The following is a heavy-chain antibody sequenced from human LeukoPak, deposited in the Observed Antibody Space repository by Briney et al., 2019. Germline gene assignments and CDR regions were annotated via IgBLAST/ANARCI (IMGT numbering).Heavy chain of an antibody. D-gene: IGHD2-21*01. CDR3: ARDHIVVVPKTPFNWFDP. V-gene: IGHV4-34*11. CDR1: GESFSGYY. Sequence: PSETLSLTCAVYGESFSGYYWSWIRQPPGKGLEWIGYIYQNGRTNYNPSLKSRVTISVDTSKNHFSLNLTSVTAADTAVYYCARDHIVVVPKTPFNWFDPWGQGTLVTVSS. J-gene: IGHJ5*02. CDR2: IYQNGRT.